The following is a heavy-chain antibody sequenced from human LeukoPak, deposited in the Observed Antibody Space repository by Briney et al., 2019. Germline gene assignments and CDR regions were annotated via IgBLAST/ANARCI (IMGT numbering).Heavy chain of an antibody. Sequence: SETLSLTCAVYGGSFSGYYWSWIRQPPGKGLEWIGEINHSGSTNYNPSLKSRVTMSVDTSKNQFSLNLISVTAADTAVYYCARALNPLTGTYYFDYWGQGTLVTVSS. CDR1: GGSFSGYY. J-gene: IGHJ4*02. CDR2: INHSGST. CDR3: ARALNPLTGTYYFDY. D-gene: IGHD4/OR15-4a*01. V-gene: IGHV4-34*01.